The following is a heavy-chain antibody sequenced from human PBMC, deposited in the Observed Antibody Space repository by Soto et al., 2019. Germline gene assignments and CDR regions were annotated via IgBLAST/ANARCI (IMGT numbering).Heavy chain of an antibody. V-gene: IGHV1-18*01. CDR1: GYTFTNYG. CDR2: ISAYNSDT. D-gene: IGHD6-6*01. Sequence: ASVKVSCKASGYTFTNYGITWVRQAPGQGLEWKGWISAYNSDTHYTQRLQGRVTMNTDTSTSTAYMELRVLRSDDTAVYYFARVRQLVGYFYYYMDVWGKGTTVTVSS. CDR3: ARVRQLVGYFYYYMDV. J-gene: IGHJ6*03.